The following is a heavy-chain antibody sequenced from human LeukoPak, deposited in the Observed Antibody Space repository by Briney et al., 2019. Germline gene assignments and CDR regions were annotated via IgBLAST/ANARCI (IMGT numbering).Heavy chain of an antibody. Sequence: PGGSLRLSCAASGFTFSSYGMSWVRQPPGKGLEWVSAISGSGGSTYYADSVKGRFTISRDNSKNTLYLQMNSLRAEDTAVYYCAKDLNYGDYNWFDPWGQGTLVTVSS. CDR3: AKDLNYGDYNWFDP. CDR1: GFTFSSYG. J-gene: IGHJ5*02. CDR2: ISGSGGST. D-gene: IGHD4-17*01. V-gene: IGHV3-23*01.